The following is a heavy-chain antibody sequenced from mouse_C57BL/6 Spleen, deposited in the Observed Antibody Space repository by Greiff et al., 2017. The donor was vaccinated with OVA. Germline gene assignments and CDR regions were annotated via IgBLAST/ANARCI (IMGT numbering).Heavy chain of an antibody. D-gene: IGHD2-2*01. V-gene: IGHV1-64*01. CDR3: ARSGYGYDGAYFDY. CDR2: IHPNSGST. J-gene: IGHJ2*01. Sequence: QVQLQQSGAELVKPGASVKLSCKASGYTFTSYWMHWVKQRPGQGLEWIGMIHPNSGSTNYNEKFKSKATLTVDKSSSTAYMQLSSLTSEDSAVYDCARSGYGYDGAYFDYWGQGTTLTVSS. CDR1: GYTFTSYW.